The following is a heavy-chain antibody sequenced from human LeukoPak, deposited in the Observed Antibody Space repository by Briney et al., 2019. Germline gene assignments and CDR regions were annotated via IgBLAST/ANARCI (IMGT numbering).Heavy chain of an antibody. CDR1: GFTISSYD. V-gene: IGHV3-23*01. D-gene: IGHD5-12*01. Sequence: GGSLRLSCAASGFTISSYDMNWVRQAPLKGLEWVSVIFGSGDTTYYADSVKGRFTISRDKSKNTLYLQMHSLRAEDTAVYYCAKDQKPDSGYDIDHWGQGTLVTVSS. CDR2: IFGSGDTT. J-gene: IGHJ4*02. CDR3: AKDQKPDSGYDIDH.